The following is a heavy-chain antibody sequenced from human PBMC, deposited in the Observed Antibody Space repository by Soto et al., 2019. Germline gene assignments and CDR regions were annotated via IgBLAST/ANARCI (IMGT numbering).Heavy chain of an antibody. Sequence: QVQLVQSGPEVKKPGASMKVSCKASGYTFTSDGLTWVRLAPGQGLEWMGWISGYNGYTNYAQKFQVKVTMTTDTSTRTADMELRCRRSDDTAFYDWARVGECSGGSCYAGNGAFDFWGQGTMVTVSS. D-gene: IGHD2-15*01. CDR1: GYTFTSDG. CDR3: ARVGECSGGSCYAGNGAFDF. CDR2: ISGYNGYT. J-gene: IGHJ3*01. V-gene: IGHV1-18*01.